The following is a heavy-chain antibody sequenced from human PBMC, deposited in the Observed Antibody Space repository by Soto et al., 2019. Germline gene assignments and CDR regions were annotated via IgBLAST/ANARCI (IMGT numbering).Heavy chain of an antibody. CDR1: GGSISSGGYY. CDR3: ARFGSGYYKLDY. Sequence: QVQPQESGPGLVKPSQTLSLTCTVSGGSISSGGYYWSWIRQHPGKGLEWIGYIYYSGSTYYNPSLKSRVTISVDTSKNQFSLKLSSVTAADTAVYYCARFGSGYYKLDYWGQGTLVTVSS. J-gene: IGHJ4*02. D-gene: IGHD3-3*01. CDR2: IYYSGST. V-gene: IGHV4-31*03.